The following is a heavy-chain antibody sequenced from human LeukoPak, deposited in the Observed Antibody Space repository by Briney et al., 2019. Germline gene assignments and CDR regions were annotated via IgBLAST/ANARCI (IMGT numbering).Heavy chain of an antibody. J-gene: IGHJ4*02. CDR2: IYYSGST. Sequence: PSETLSLTCTVSGGSISSSSYYWGWIRQPPGKGLEWIGSIYYSGSTYYNPSLKSRVTISVDTSKNQFSLKLSSVTAADTAVYYCARSAPLNTAFDYWGQGTLVTVSS. CDR1: GGSISSSSYY. V-gene: IGHV4-39*01. D-gene: IGHD5-18*01. CDR3: ARSAPLNTAFDY.